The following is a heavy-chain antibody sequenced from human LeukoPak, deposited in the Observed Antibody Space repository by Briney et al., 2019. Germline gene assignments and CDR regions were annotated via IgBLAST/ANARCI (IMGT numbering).Heavy chain of an antibody. V-gene: IGHV3-9*01. J-gene: IGHJ4*02. D-gene: IGHD6-13*01. CDR3: AKDTDGAAAGTTWGH. Sequence: GGSLRLSCATSGFTFDDYAMHWVRQAPGKGLEWVSGISWNSGSIGYADSVKGRFTISRDNAKNSLYLQMNSLRAEDTALYYCAKDTDGAAAGTTWGHWGQGTLVTVSS. CDR1: GFTFDDYA. CDR2: ISWNSGSI.